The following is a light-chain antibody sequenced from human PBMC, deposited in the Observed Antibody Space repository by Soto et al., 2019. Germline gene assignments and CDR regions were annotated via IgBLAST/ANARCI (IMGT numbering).Light chain of an antibody. CDR2: DAS. Sequence: EIVLTQSPGTLSLSPGERATLSCRASQSVSSSYLAWYQQKPGQAPRLLIYDASSRATGIPDRFSGSGSGTDFTLTISRLEPEDFAVYYCQQYGSSLWTFGQGTK. J-gene: IGKJ1*01. CDR1: QSVSSSY. V-gene: IGKV3-20*01. CDR3: QQYGSSLWT.